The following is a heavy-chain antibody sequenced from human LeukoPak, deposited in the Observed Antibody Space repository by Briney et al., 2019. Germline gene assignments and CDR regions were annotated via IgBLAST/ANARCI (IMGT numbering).Heavy chain of an antibody. Sequence: GGSLRLSCAASGFTFSSYGMNWVRQAPGKGLEWVSTISGSGGSTYYADSVKGRFTISRDNSKNTLYLQMNSLTVEDTAVYSCAKDRVGALLYFDSWGQGILVTVSS. CDR2: ISGSGGST. J-gene: IGHJ4*02. V-gene: IGHV3-23*01. CDR1: GFTFSSYG. D-gene: IGHD1-26*01. CDR3: AKDRVGALLYFDS.